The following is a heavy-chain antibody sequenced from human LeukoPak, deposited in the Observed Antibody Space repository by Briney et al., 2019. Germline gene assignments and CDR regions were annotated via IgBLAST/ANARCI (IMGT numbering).Heavy chain of an antibody. D-gene: IGHD4/OR15-4a*01. CDR1: GFTFSSYA. J-gene: IGHJ4*02. CDR3: ARRAGAYSHPYDY. CDR2: ISSNGGST. Sequence: GGSLRLSCAASGFTFSSYAMHWVRQAPGKGLEYVSAISSNGGSTYYANSVKGRFTISRDNSKNTLYLQMGSLRAEDTAVYYCARRAGAYSHPYDYWGQGTLVTVSS. V-gene: IGHV3-64*01.